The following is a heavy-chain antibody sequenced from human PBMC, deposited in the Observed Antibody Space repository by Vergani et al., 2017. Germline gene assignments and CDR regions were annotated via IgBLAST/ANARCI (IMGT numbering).Heavy chain of an antibody. CDR2: INAGNGNT. Sequence: QVQLVQSGAEVKKPGASVKVSCKASGYTFTSYAMHWVRQAPGQRLEWMGWINAGNGNTKYSQKFQGRVTITRDTSASTAYMELSSLRAEDTAVYFCAKDDSYSYHPYGGFDYWGQGTLVTVSS. CDR1: GYTFTSYA. J-gene: IGHJ4*02. D-gene: IGHD5-18*01. V-gene: IGHV1-3*01. CDR3: AKDDSYSYHPYGGFDY.